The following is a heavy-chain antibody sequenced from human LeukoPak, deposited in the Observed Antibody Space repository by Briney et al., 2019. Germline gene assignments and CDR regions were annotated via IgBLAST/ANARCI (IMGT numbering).Heavy chain of an antibody. CDR3: ARGSSTSCWAFGY. CDR1: GGSISSYY. Sequence: SETLSLTCAVYGGSISSYYWSWIRQPPGKGLEWIGYIYYSGSTNYNPSLKSRVTISVDTSKNQFSLKLSSVTAADTAVYYCARGSSTSCWAFGYWGQGTLVTVSS. J-gene: IGHJ4*02. D-gene: IGHD2-2*01. V-gene: IGHV4-59*01. CDR2: IYYSGST.